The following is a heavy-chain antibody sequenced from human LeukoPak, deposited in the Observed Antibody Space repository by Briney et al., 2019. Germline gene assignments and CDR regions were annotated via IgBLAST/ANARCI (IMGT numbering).Heavy chain of an antibody. CDR1: GGSISSGDYY. D-gene: IGHD3-3*01. J-gene: IGHJ6*03. CDR3: ARAADFWSGSIYYYYYYMDV. Sequence: SETLSLXCTVSGGSISSGDYYWSWIRQPPAKGLEWIGYIYYSGSTYYNPSLKSRVTISVDTSKNQFSLKLSSVTAADTAVYYCARAADFWSGSIYYYYYYMDVWGKGTTVTVSS. V-gene: IGHV4-30-4*08. CDR2: IYYSGST.